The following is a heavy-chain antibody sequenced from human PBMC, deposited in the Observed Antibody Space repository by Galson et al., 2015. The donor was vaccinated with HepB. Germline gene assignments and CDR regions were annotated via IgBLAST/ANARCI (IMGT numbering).Heavy chain of an antibody. CDR1: GYTLTELS. Sequence: SVKVSCKVSGYTLTELSMHWVRQAPGKGLEWMGGFDPEDGETIYAQKFQGRVTITADKSTSTAYMELSSLRSEDTAVYYCARSTRSTVTTAFDYWGQGTLVTVSS. V-gene: IGHV1-24*01. CDR2: FDPEDGET. J-gene: IGHJ4*02. D-gene: IGHD4-11*01. CDR3: ARSTRSTVTTAFDY.